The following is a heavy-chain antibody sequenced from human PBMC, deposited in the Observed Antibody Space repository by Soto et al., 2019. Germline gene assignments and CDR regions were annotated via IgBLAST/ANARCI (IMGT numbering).Heavy chain of an antibody. Sequence: ASVKVSCKASGYSFTSSYMHWVRQAPGQGLEWMGIINPSGGTTRYAEKFQGRVSMTRDTSTSTVYMELSSLRSEDTAVYYCATYYDRSGSDYWYFDLRGRGTLVTLSS. CDR3: ATYYDRSGSDYWYFDL. CDR2: INPSGGTT. V-gene: IGHV1-46*01. J-gene: IGHJ2*01. D-gene: IGHD3-22*01. CDR1: GYSFTSSY.